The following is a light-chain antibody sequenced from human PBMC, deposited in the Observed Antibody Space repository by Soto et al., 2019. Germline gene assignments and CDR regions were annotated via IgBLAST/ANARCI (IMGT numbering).Light chain of an antibody. J-gene: IGLJ2*01. CDR3: SSYRSSFNLV. CDR1: TSDVGGYNS. Sequence: QSALTQPASVSGPPGQSITISCTGSTSDVGGYNSVSWYQQHPGKAPKLMIYDVSNRPSGVSNRFSGSKSDNTASLTISGLQAEDEADYYCSSYRSSFNLVFGGGTKLTVL. CDR2: DVS. V-gene: IGLV2-14*03.